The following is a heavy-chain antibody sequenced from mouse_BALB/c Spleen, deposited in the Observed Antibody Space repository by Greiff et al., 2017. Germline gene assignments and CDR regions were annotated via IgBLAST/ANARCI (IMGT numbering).Heavy chain of an antibody. CDR2: IYPGNSDT. J-gene: IGHJ3*01. Sequence: DVQLQESGTVLARPGASVKMSCKASGYTFTSYWMHWVKQRPGQGLEWIGAIYPGNSDTSYNQKFKGKAKLTAVTSTSTAYMELSSLTNEDSAVYYCTRGTTVVAPFAYWGQGTLVTVSA. V-gene: IGHV1-5*01. CDR3: TRGTTVVAPFAY. D-gene: IGHD1-1*01. CDR1: GYTFTSYW.